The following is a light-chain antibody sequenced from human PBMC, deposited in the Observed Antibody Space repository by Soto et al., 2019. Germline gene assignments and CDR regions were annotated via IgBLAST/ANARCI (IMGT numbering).Light chain of an antibody. CDR1: QSIRST. CDR3: LQDYGDSWT. Sequence: ETVMTQSPATLSVSPGERATLSCRASQSIRSTLAWFQQKPGQAPRLLIYDASKRATGIPARFSGSGSGTEFTLTISSLQSEDFASYYCLQDYGDSWTFGQGTKVDIK. V-gene: IGKV3-15*01. J-gene: IGKJ1*01. CDR2: DAS.